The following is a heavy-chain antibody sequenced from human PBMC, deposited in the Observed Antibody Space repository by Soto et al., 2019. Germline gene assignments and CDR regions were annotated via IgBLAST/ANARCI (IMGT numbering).Heavy chain of an antibody. CDR3: ARSVVVTAPDY. Sequence: ASVKVSCKASGYTFTSYAMHWVRQAPGQRLEWMGWINAGNGNTKYSQKFQGRVTITRDTSASTAYMELSSLISEDTAVYYCARSVVVTAPDYWGQGTLVTVSS. D-gene: IGHD2-21*02. CDR2: INAGNGNT. CDR1: GYTFTSYA. V-gene: IGHV1-3*01. J-gene: IGHJ4*02.